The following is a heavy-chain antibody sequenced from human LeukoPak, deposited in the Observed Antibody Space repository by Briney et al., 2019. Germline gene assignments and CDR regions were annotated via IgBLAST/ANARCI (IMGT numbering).Heavy chain of an antibody. CDR1: GFSFSSYW. V-gene: IGHV3-7*01. CDR2: IKQDGSEK. CDR3: ARDWSREEGWFDP. J-gene: IGHJ5*02. Sequence: GGSLRLSCAASGFSFSSYWMTWVRQAPGKGLEWVANIKQDGSEKYYVDSVKGRFTISRDNAKNSLYLQMSSLRAEDTALYYCARDWSREEGWFDPWGQGTLVIVSS.